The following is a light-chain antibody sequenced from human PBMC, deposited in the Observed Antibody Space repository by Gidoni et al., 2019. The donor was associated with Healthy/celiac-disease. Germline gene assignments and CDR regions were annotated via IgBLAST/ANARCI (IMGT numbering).Light chain of an antibody. Sequence: DIVMTQSPLSLHVTPGEPASISCRSSQSLLHSNGYNYLDWYLQKPGQSPQLLIYLCSNRASGVPDRFSGSGSGTDFTLKISRVEAEDVGVYYCMQALQTPKTFGQGTKVEIK. CDR3: MQALQTPKT. V-gene: IGKV2-28*01. CDR2: LCS. CDR1: QSLLHSNGYNY. J-gene: IGKJ1*01.